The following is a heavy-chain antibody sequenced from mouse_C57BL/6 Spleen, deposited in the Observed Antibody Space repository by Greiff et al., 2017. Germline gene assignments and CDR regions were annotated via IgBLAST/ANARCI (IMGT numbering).Heavy chain of an antibody. V-gene: IGHV1-52*01. CDR1: GYTFTSYW. CDR3: ARRDLYYAMDY. CDR2: IDPSDSET. Sequence: QVQLKQPGAELVRPGSSVKLSCKASGYTFTSYWMHWVKQRPIQGLEWIGNIDPSDSETHYNQKFKDKATLTVDKSSSTAYMQLSSLTSEDSAVHYCARRDLYYAMDYWGQGTSVTVSS. J-gene: IGHJ4*01.